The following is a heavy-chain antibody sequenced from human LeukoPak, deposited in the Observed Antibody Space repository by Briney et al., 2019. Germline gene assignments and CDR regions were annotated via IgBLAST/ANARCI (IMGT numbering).Heavy chain of an antibody. D-gene: IGHD2-2*01. V-gene: IGHV4-4*07. J-gene: IGHJ6*03. CDR2: IYTSGST. Sequence: PSETLSVTGTVSGGSISSYYWSRIRQPAGKGLEWIGRIYTSGSTNYNPSLKSRVTMSVDTSKNQFSLKLSSVTAADTAVYYCARGIYCSSTSCYYYNYYMAVCGKGTTVTVSS. CDR3: ARGIYCSSTSCYYYNYYMAV. CDR1: GGSISSYY.